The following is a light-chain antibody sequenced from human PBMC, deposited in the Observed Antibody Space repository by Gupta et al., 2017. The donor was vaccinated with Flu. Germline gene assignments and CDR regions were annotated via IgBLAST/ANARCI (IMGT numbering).Light chain of an antibody. CDR2: ENN. CDR1: SSNIGSNS. V-gene: IGLV1-51*02. CDR3: GAWDDGLSGEV. Sequence: RVTISCSGGSSNIGSNSVTWYEKLPGTAPKLLIYENNKRPSGVPDRFAGSKSGTSATLAISGLQTGDEAEYHCGAWDDGLSGEVFGTGTKVTVL. J-gene: IGLJ1*01.